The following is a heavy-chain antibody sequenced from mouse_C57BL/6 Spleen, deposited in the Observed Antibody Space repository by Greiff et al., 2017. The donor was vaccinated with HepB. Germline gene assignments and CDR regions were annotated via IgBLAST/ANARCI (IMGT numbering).Heavy chain of an antibody. Sequence: QVQLQQPGAELVRPGSSVKLSCKASGYTFTSYWMHWVKQRPIQGLEWIGNIDPSDSETHYNQKFKDKATLTVDKSSSTAYMQLSSLTSADSAVYYCARWGITTSYFDYWGQGTTLTVSS. V-gene: IGHV1-52*01. J-gene: IGHJ2*01. D-gene: IGHD2-4*01. CDR1: GYTFTSYW. CDR3: ARWGITTSYFDY. CDR2: IDPSDSET.